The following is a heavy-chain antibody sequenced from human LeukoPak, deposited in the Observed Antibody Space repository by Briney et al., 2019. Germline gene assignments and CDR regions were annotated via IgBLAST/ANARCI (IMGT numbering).Heavy chain of an antibody. J-gene: IGHJ3*02. D-gene: IGHD1-14*01. CDR2: IYTSGGT. Sequence: SETLSLTCTVSGGSITNLDYYWTWIRQPAGKRLEWIGRIYTSGGTNYNPSLKSRVTMSVDRSKNEISLHLASLTAADTALYYCAGRGSSSGIFDIWGQGTFVTVSS. V-gene: IGHV4-61*02. CDR1: GGSITNLDYY. CDR3: AGRGSSSGIFDI.